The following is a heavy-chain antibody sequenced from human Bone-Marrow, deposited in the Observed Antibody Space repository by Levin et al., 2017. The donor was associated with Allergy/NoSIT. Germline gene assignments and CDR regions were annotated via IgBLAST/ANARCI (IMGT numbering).Heavy chain of an antibody. D-gene: IGHD3-3*01. Sequence: GESLKISCKASGYTFTSYDINWVRQVTGQGLEWMGSMNPNTGNTVSAQRFQGRVTMTRNTSISTAYMELSSLRSEDTAMYYCARRYDSWSGYRRYNWLDPWGQGTLVTVSS. CDR3: ARRYDSWSGYRRYNWLDP. CDR2: MNPNTGNT. CDR1: GYTFTSYD. V-gene: IGHV1-8*01. J-gene: IGHJ5*02.